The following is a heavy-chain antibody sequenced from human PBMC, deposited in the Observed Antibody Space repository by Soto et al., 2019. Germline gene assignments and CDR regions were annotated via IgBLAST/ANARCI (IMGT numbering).Heavy chain of an antibody. Sequence: GGSLRLSCAASGFTVSSNYMSWVRQAPGKGLEWVSVIYSGGSTYYADSVKGRFTISRDNSKNTLYLQMNSLRAEDTAVYYCASRHGSHYDFWSGYYSPSEYWGQGTLVTVSS. V-gene: IGHV3-66*01. CDR1: GFTVSSNY. CDR2: IYSGGST. J-gene: IGHJ4*02. D-gene: IGHD3-3*01. CDR3: ASRHGSHYDFWSGYYSPSEY.